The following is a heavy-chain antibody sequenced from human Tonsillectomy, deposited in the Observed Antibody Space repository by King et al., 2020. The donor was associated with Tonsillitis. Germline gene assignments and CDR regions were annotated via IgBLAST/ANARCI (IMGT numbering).Heavy chain of an antibody. D-gene: IGHD4-17*01. CDR2: IKQDGSEK. Sequence: VQLVESGGGLVQPGGSLRLSCATSGFTFSSYWMTWVRQAPGKGLEWVANIKQDGSEKYYEDSMKGRFTISRDNAKNSLYLQMDSLRAEDTAVYYCARSPLRGEDAFDIWGQGTMVTVSS. CDR3: ARSPLRGEDAFDI. CDR1: GFTFSSYW. J-gene: IGHJ3*02. V-gene: IGHV3-7*03.